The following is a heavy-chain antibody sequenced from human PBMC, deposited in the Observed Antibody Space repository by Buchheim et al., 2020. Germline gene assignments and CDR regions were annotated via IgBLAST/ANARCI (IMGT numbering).Heavy chain of an antibody. CDR3: ARGIVVVTAPYYYYGMDV. Sequence: QVQLQESGPGLVKPSQTLSLTCTVSGGSISSGSYYWSWIRQPAGKGLEWIGRIYTSGSTNYNPSLKSRVTITVDTYKNQFSLKLSSVTAADTAVYYCARGIVVVTAPYYYYGMDVWGQGTT. CDR2: IYTSGST. D-gene: IGHD2-21*02. CDR1: GGSISSGSYY. J-gene: IGHJ6*02. V-gene: IGHV4-61*02.